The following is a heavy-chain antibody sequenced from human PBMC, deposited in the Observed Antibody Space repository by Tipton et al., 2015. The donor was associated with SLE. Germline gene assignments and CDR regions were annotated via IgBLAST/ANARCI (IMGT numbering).Heavy chain of an antibody. CDR3: AREDPTVDAFNI. CDR1: GDSMSRRY. CDR2: GYHSGNP. J-gene: IGHJ3*02. V-gene: IGHV4-59*11. Sequence: LRLSCTVSGDSMSRRYWTWIRQPPGKGLEWIGYGYHSGNPTYNPSLKSRVTISVDPSKNQFSLRLISVTAADTAVYYCAREDPTVDAFNIWGQGTMVTVSA. D-gene: IGHD4-17*01.